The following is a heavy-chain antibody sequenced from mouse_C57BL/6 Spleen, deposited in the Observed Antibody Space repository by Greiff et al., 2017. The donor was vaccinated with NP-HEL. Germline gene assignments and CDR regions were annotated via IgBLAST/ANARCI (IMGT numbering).Heavy chain of an antibody. D-gene: IGHD2-3*01. Sequence: EVQLVESGGGLVQPGGSLSLSCAASGFTFTDYYMSWVRQPPGKALEWLGFIRNKAHGYKTEYSASLKGRFTISRDNSQTILYLHMNALRAEDIATYYCARYSDAYSCYFDVWGTGTTLTVSS. V-gene: IGHV7-3*01. CDR1: GFTFTDYY. J-gene: IGHJ1*03. CDR2: IRNKAHGYKT. CDR3: ARYSDAYSCYFDV.